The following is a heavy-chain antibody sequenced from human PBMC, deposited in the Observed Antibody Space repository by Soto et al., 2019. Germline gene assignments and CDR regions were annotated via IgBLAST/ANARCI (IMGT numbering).Heavy chain of an antibody. V-gene: IGHV1-18*01. Sequence: QVHLVQSGAEVKKPGASVNVSCKTSGYTFTRNGISWVRQAPGQGLEWMGWISPNSGNIKYAQKLQGRVIMTTDTSTSTASMELRSLRFDDTTVYYCVKDRDSNSWPSRDVWGPGNTVTVSS. J-gene: IGHJ6*02. CDR2: ISPNSGNI. D-gene: IGHD3-22*01. CDR3: VKDRDSNSWPSRDV. CDR1: GYTFTRNG.